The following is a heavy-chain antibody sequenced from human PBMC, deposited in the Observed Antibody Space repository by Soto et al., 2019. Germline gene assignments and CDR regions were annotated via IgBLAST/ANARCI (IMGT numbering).Heavy chain of an antibody. Sequence: QVQLQQSGPGLVNPSQTLSLTCAISGDSVSSNSVVWNWIRQSPSRDLEWLGRTYYRSRWFYEYAESVTSRIALNLVTSKNHFTLHLNSVPREDTAVYYCARGAVTVSPGTGFDYWVQGTPGTVSS. V-gene: IGHV6-1*01. CDR3: ARGAVTVSPGTGFDY. CDR2: TYYRSRWFY. J-gene: IGHJ4*02. CDR1: GDSVSSNSVV. D-gene: IGHD6-13*01.